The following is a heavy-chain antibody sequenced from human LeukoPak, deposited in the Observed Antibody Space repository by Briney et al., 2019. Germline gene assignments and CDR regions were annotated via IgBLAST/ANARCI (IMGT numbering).Heavy chain of an antibody. V-gene: IGHV3-48*01. J-gene: IGHJ4*02. Sequence: GGSLRLSCAASGFTFSSYSMNWVRQAPGKGLEWVSYISSSSSTIYYADSVKGRFTLSRDNAKNSLYLQMNSLRAEDTAVYYCARDLTTVTTYGTLDYWGQGTLVTVSS. CDR2: ISSSSSTI. D-gene: IGHD4-17*01. CDR1: GFTFSSYS. CDR3: ARDLTTVTTYGTLDY.